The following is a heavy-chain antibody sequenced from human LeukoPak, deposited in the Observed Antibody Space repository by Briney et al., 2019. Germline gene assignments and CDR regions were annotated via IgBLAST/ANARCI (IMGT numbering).Heavy chain of an antibody. CDR2: ISPSGSI. D-gene: IGHD6-6*01. J-gene: IGHJ4*02. CDR1: GGSFSGFY. Sequence: SETLSLTCAVSGGSFSGFYWSWIRQPPRKGLEWIGDISPSGSINYTPSLKSRVIMSVDMSKNQFSLKLTSVTAADTAVYYCARGDIGPRLGYWGQGTLVTVSS. CDR3: ARGDIGPRLGY. V-gene: IGHV4-34*01.